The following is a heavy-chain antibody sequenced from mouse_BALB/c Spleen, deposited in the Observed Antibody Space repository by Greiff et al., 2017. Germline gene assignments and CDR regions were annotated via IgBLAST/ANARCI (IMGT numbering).Heavy chain of an antibody. J-gene: IGHJ2*01. CDR3: ARRGYDGYFDY. CDR1: GFTFSSFG. D-gene: IGHD2-14*01. V-gene: IGHV5-17*02. CDR2: ISSGSSTI. Sequence: EVMLVESGGGLVQPGGSRKLSCAASGFTFSSFGMHWVRQAPEKGLEWVAYISSGSSTIYYADTVKGRFTISRDNPRNTLFLQMTSLRSEDTAMYYCARRGYDGYFDYWGQGTTLTVSS.